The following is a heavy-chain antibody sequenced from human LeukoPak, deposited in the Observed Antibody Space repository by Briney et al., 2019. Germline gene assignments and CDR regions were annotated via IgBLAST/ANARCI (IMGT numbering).Heavy chain of an antibody. D-gene: IGHD3-10*01. CDR2: ISYDGSNK. CDR3: ARDRCYYGSGVPFDP. V-gene: IGHV3-30*03. CDR1: GFTFSSYG. J-gene: IGHJ5*02. Sequence: PGGSLRLSCAASGFTFSSYGMHWVRQAPGKGLEWVAVISYDGSNKYYADSVKGRFTISRDNSKNTLYLQMNSLRAEDTAVYYCARDRCYYGSGVPFDPWGQGTLVTVSS.